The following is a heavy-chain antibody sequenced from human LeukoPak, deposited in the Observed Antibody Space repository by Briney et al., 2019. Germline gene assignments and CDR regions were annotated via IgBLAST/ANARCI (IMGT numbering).Heavy chain of an antibody. Sequence: PSETLSLTCTVFGDSITNSYWTWIRLPPGKGLEWIAYIYYTGYTNYNPSLKSRVSISVDTSKNQLSLKLISVTAPDTAVYYCARAPIGSVDYWGPGAQVTVSS. J-gene: IGHJ4*02. CDR1: GDSITNSY. CDR2: IYYTGYT. D-gene: IGHD1-1*01. CDR3: ARAPIGSVDY. V-gene: IGHV4-59*01.